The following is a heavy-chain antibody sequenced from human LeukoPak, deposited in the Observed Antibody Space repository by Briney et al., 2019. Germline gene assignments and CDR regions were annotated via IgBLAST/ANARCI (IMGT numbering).Heavy chain of an antibody. CDR2: IYAGGNT. D-gene: IGHD5-12*01. J-gene: IGHJ6*03. CDR1: GFSVGTNY. V-gene: IGHV3-53*01. Sequence: PGGSLRLSCAASGFSVGTNYMTWVRQAPGKGLEWVSMIYAGGNTYYRDSVKGRFTISRDNSKNTLYLQMNSLRAEDTAVYYCAKLLSGYSGYSYYYYMDVWGKGTTVTISS. CDR3: AKLLSGYSGYSYYYYMDV.